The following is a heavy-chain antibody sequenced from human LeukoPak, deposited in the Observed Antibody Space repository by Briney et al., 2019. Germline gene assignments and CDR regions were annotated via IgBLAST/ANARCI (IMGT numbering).Heavy chain of an antibody. Sequence: SDTLSLTCTVSGGSISSGGYYWSWIRQHPGKGLEWIGYSYYSGSTYYNPSLKSRVTISVDTSKNQFSLKLSSVTAADTAVYYCARSPHCTGGSCYHYYYYGLDVWGQGTTVTVSS. CDR1: GGSISSGGYY. CDR3: ARSPHCTGGSCYHYYYYGLDV. J-gene: IGHJ6*02. D-gene: IGHD2-15*01. CDR2: SYYSGST. V-gene: IGHV4-30-4*02.